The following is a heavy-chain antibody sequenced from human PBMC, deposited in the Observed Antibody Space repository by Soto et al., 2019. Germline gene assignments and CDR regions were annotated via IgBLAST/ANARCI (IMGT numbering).Heavy chain of an antibody. CDR1: GFTFSSYA. D-gene: IGHD3-22*01. J-gene: IGHJ4*02. CDR3: AKGRDSSGSYRPFDY. Sequence: PGGSLRLSCAASGFTFSSYAMSWVRQAPGKGLERVSAISAGAVATNYADSVKGRFTISRDNSKNTLYLQMNSLRAEDTAVYYCAKGRDSSGSYRPFDYWGQGALVTVSS. V-gene: IGHV3-23*01. CDR2: ISAGAVAT.